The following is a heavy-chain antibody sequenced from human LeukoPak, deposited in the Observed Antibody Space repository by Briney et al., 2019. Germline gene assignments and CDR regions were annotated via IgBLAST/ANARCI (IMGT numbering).Heavy chain of an antibody. Sequence: PSETLSLTCTVSGGSISSSSYYWGWIRQPPGKGLEWIGSIYYRGSTYYNPSLKSRVTISVDTSKNQFSLKLRSVTAADTAVYYCARLDYSWGLGSYDILTEDAFDIWGQGTMVTVSS. CDR1: GGSISSSSYY. CDR3: ARLDYSWGLGSYDILTEDAFDI. J-gene: IGHJ3*02. CDR2: IYYRGST. V-gene: IGHV4-39*01. D-gene: IGHD3-9*01.